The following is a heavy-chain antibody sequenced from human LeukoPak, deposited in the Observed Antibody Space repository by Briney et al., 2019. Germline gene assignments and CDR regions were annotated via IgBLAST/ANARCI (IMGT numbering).Heavy chain of an antibody. CDR1: GFTFSSSA. Sequence: GGSLRLSCAASGFTFSSSAMSWVRQTPGKGLEWVSAISGRDGSTYYADSVKGRFTISRDNAKNSLYLQMNSLRAEDTAVYYCASQSFGELAYWGQGALVTVSS. CDR2: ISGRDGST. J-gene: IGHJ4*02. V-gene: IGHV3-23*01. D-gene: IGHD3-10*01. CDR3: ASQSFGELAY.